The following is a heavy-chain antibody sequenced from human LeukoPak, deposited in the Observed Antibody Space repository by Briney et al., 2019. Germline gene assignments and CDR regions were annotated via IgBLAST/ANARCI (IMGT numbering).Heavy chain of an antibody. D-gene: IGHD4-23*01. CDR2: ISYSGST. Sequence: SETLSLTCTVSGGSISSRGYYWSWIRQHPGTSLEWIGYISYSGSTYYNPSLKSRVTVSGDTSKNQFSLRLTSVPAADTAVYYCARDQNSGFGHWGQGTLVTVSS. CDR1: GGSISSRGYY. CDR3: ARDQNSGFGH. J-gene: IGHJ4*02. V-gene: IGHV4-31*03.